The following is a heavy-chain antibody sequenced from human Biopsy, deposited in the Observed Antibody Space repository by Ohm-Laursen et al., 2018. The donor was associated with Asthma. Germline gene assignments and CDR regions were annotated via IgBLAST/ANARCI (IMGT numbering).Heavy chain of an antibody. D-gene: IGHD2-21*01. CDR2: ISVYNGNT. J-gene: IGHJ6*02. V-gene: IGHV1-18*01. Sequence: EASVKVSCKTSGYTFNSAGITWVRQAPGQGLEWMGWISVYNGNTKVAQKLQDRVTMITDTSTSTAYMELRSLRSDDTAVYFCAKTGDYSSYYGKDVWGQGTPVTVS. CDR1: GYTFNSAG. CDR3: AKTGDYSSYYGKDV.